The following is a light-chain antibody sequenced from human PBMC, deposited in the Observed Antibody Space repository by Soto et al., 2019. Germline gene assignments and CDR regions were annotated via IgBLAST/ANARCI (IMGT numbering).Light chain of an antibody. J-gene: IGKJ1*01. CDR3: QQSYSTPWT. Sequence: DIQMTQSPSSLSASVGDSFTITCRASQSISSYLNWYQQKPGKAPKLLIYAASSLQSGVPSRFSGSGSGTDFTLTISSLQPEDFATYYCQQSYSTPWTFGQGTKVDIK. V-gene: IGKV1-39*01. CDR1: QSISSY. CDR2: AAS.